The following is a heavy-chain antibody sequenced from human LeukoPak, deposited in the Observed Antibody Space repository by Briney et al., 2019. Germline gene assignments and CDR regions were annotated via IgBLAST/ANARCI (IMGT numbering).Heavy chain of an antibody. CDR1: GFTFSAYA. CDR3: ARDRGGRSGLDD. CDR2: VGSDNKP. D-gene: IGHD2-15*01. Sequence: SGGSLRRSCEASGFTFSAYAMTWVRQAPGKGLEWVSSVGSDNKPHYSESVKGRFTISRDNAENFLYLQMNSLRAEDTAVYYCARDRGGRSGLDDWGQGTLVIVSS. J-gene: IGHJ4*02. V-gene: IGHV3-69-1*02.